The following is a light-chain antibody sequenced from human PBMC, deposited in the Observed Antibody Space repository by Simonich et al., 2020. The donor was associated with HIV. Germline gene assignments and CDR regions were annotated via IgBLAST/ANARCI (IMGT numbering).Light chain of an antibody. CDR2: KAS. V-gene: IGKV1-12*01. Sequence: DIQMTQSPSSVSASVGDRVTITCRASQGISSWLAWYQQKPGKAPKLLIYKASSLESGVPSRFSGSGSETDFTLTISSLQPEDFATYSCQQSYSTPWTFGQGTKVEIK. J-gene: IGKJ1*01. CDR3: QQSYSTPWT. CDR1: QGISSW.